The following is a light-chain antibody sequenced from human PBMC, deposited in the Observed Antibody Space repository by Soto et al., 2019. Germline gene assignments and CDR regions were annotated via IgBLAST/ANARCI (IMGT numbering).Light chain of an antibody. V-gene: IGKV3-15*01. CDR2: GAS. J-gene: IGKJ1*01. CDR3: QQYNNWPRT. Sequence: IVSTQSPVTLSLSPGERATLSCRASQSVSSNYLAWYQQKPGQAPRLLIYGASTRATGIPARFSGSGSGTEFTLTISSLQSEDFAVYYCQQYNNWPRTFGQGTKVDIK. CDR1: QSVSSN.